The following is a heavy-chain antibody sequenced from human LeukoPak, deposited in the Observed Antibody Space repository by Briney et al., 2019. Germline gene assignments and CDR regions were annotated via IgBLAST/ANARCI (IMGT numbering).Heavy chain of an antibody. Sequence: ASVKVSCKASGYTFTSYGISWVRQPPGQGLEWMGWISAYNGNTNYAQQLQSRVTMTTDTSTSTAYMELRSLRSDDTAVYYCARDQAATVTTMRYYYYYMDVWGKGTTVTVSS. CDR1: GYTFTSYG. CDR2: ISAYNGNT. D-gene: IGHD4-11*01. CDR3: ARDQAATVTTMRYYYYYMDV. J-gene: IGHJ6*03. V-gene: IGHV1-18*01.